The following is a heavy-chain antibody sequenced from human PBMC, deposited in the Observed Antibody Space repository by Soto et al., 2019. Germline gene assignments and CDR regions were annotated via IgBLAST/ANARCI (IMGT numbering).Heavy chain of an antibody. CDR2: INHSGST. CDR1: GGSFSGYY. D-gene: IGHD3-9*01. Sequence: SETLSLTCAVYGGSFSGYYWSWIRQPPGKGLEWIGEINHSGSTNYNPSLKSRVTISVDTSKNQFSLKLSSVTATDTAVYYCARGNRGYFVLLNWFDPWGQGTLVTFSS. J-gene: IGHJ5*02. CDR3: ARGNRGYFVLLNWFDP. V-gene: IGHV4-34*01.